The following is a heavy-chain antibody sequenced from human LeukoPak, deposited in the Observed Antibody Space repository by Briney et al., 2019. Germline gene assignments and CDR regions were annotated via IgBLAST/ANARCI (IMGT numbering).Heavy chain of an antibody. CDR1: GGSFSGYY. Sequence: SETLSLTCAVYGGSFSGYYWSWIRQPPGKGLEWIGEINHSGSTNYNPSLKSRVTISVDTSKNQFSLKLSSVTAADTAVCYCARVPDYGDYVAYWGQGTLVTVSS. CDR2: INHSGST. D-gene: IGHD4-17*01. CDR3: ARVPDYGDYVAY. V-gene: IGHV4-34*01. J-gene: IGHJ4*02.